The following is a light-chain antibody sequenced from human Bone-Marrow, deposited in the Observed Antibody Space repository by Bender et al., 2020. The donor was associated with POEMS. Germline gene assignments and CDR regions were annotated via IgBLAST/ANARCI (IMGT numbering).Light chain of an antibody. CDR3: SSWDDSLSGWV. V-gene: IGLV2-14*03. Sequence: QSALTQPASVSGSPGQSITISCTGGTSDLPNYNFISWYQQHPGKAPKLLIYDVTVRPSGISDRFSGSRSGTSASLAISDIQSEDEGDYYCSSWDDSLSGWVFGGGTKLTVL. CDR2: DVT. CDR1: TSDLPNYNF. J-gene: IGLJ3*02.